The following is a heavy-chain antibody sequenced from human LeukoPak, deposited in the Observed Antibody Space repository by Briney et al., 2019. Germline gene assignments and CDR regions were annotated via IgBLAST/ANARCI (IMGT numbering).Heavy chain of an antibody. CDR2: IKQDGSEK. CDR1: GSIFSTYW. Sequence: GGSLRLSCAASGSIFSTYWMSWVRQAPGKGLEWVANIKQDGSEKYYVDSVKGRFTISRDNAKNSLYLQMNSLRAYDTAVYYCARDDYNSGWDWGQGTLVTVSS. D-gene: IGHD6-19*01. CDR3: ARDDYNSGWD. V-gene: IGHV3-7*03. J-gene: IGHJ4*02.